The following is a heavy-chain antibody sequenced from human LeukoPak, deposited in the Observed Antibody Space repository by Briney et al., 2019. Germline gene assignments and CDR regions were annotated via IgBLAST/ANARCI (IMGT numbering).Heavy chain of an antibody. Sequence: GGSLRLSCVVSGFTFSSYGMHWVRQAPGKGLEWVAVIWYDGSNKYYADSVKGRFTIPRDNSKNTLYLQMNSLRAEDTAVYYCARDHSSGWYSDYFDYWGQGTLVTVSS. CDR1: GFTFSSYG. CDR3: ARDHSSGWYSDYFDY. V-gene: IGHV3-33*08. D-gene: IGHD6-19*01. CDR2: IWYDGSNK. J-gene: IGHJ4*02.